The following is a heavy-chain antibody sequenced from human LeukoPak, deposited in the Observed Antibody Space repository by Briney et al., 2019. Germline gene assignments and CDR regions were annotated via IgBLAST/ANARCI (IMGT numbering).Heavy chain of an antibody. D-gene: IGHD3-10*01. Sequence: SQTLSLTCTVSGGSISSGGYYWSWVRQPPGKGLEWIGYIYYSGSTYNNPSLKSRVTISVDTSKNQFSLKLSSVTAADTAVYYCARHRPFGELLFWFDPWGQGTLVTVSS. CDR2: IYYSGST. CDR1: GGSISSGGYY. CDR3: ARHRPFGELLFWFDP. V-gene: IGHV4-31*03. J-gene: IGHJ5*02.